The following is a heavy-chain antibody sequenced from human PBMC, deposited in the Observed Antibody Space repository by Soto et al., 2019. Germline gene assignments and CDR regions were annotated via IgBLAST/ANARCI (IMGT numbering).Heavy chain of an antibody. J-gene: IGHJ4*02. D-gene: IGHD5-12*01. Sequence: GGSLRLSCAASGFTFSSYSMNWVRQAPGKGLEWVSYISSSSSTIYYADSVKGRFTISRDNAKKSLYLQMNSLRAEDTAVYYCAREEYSGYDPMFDYWGQGTLVTVSS. CDR3: AREEYSGYDPMFDY. CDR1: GFTFSSYS. CDR2: ISSSSSTI. V-gene: IGHV3-48*01.